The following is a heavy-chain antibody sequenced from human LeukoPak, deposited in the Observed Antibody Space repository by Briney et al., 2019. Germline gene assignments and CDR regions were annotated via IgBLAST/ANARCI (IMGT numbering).Heavy chain of an antibody. CDR1: GFTFSSYA. J-gene: IGHJ4*02. CDR2: ISYDGSNK. Sequence: PGGSLRLSCAASGFTFSSYAMHWVRQAPGKGLEWVAVISYDGSNKYYADSVKGRFTISRDNSKNTLYLQMNSLRAEDTAVYYCAKDLAPNPYYDILTRPFDYWGQGTLVTVSS. V-gene: IGHV3-30*04. CDR3: AKDLAPNPYYDILTRPFDY. D-gene: IGHD3-9*01.